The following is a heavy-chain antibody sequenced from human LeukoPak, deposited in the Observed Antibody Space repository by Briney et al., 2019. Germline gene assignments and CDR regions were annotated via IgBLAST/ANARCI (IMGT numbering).Heavy chain of an antibody. Sequence: ASVKVSCKASVYTFTSYAMVWVRQAPEQGLEWIGWINTNTGNPTYAQGFTGRFVFSLDTSVSTAYLQISSLKAEDTAVYYCARDLHSSRTLNWFDPWGQGTLVTVSS. CDR3: ARDLHSSRTLNWFDP. CDR1: VYTFTSYA. CDR2: INTNTGNP. J-gene: IGHJ5*02. D-gene: IGHD6-13*01. V-gene: IGHV7-4-1*02.